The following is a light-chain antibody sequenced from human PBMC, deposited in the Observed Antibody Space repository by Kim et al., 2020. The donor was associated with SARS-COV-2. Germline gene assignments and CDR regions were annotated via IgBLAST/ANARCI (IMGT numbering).Light chain of an antibody. Sequence: QSVLTQPASVSGSPGQSITISCTGTSSDVGGYNYVSWYQQHPGKAPKLMIYDVSNRPSGVSNRFSGSKSGNTASLTISALQAEAEADYYCCSYTSGSTHVVFGGGTQLTVL. CDR1: SSDVGGYNY. CDR3: CSYTSGSTHVV. J-gene: IGLJ2*01. CDR2: DVS. V-gene: IGLV2-14*03.